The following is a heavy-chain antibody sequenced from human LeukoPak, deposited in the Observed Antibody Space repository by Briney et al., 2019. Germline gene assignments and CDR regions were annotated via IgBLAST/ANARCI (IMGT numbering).Heavy chain of an antibody. CDR1: GFTFSNAW. D-gene: IGHD3-16*01. CDR2: IKSKTDGGTT. V-gene: IGHV3-15*01. CDR3: TTVHPFWGNWFDP. Sequence: PGGSLRLSCAASGFTFSNAWMSWVRQAPGKGLEWVGRIKSKTDGGTTDYAAPVKGRFTISRDDSKNTLYLQMNSLKTEDTAVYYCTTVHPFWGNWFDPWGQGTLVTVSS. J-gene: IGHJ5*02.